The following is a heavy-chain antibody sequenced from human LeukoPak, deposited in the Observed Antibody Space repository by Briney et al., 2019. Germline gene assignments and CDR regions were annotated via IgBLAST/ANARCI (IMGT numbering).Heavy chain of an antibody. CDR1: GFTFRSYW. Sequence: GGSLRLSCAASGFTFRSYWMHWVRQAPGKGLVWVSRINSDGSSTRYADSMKGRFTISRDNAKNTLYLQMNSLRAEDTAVYYCARTWELLPDFDYWGQGTLVTVSS. CDR3: ARTWELLPDFDY. D-gene: IGHD1-26*01. J-gene: IGHJ4*02. CDR2: INSDGSST. V-gene: IGHV3-74*01.